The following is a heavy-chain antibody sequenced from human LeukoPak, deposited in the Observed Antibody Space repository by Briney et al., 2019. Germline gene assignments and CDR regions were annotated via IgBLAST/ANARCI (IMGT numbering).Heavy chain of an antibody. J-gene: IGHJ4*02. CDR2: VNHSGST. Sequence: PSETLSLTCAVYGGSFSGYYWSWIRQPPGKGLEWIGEVNHSGSTNYNPSLKSRVTISVDTSKNQFSLKLSSVTAADTAVYYCARARSSWYGFDYWGQGTLVTVSS. CDR3: ARARSSWYGFDY. V-gene: IGHV4-34*01. CDR1: GGSFSGYY. D-gene: IGHD6-13*01.